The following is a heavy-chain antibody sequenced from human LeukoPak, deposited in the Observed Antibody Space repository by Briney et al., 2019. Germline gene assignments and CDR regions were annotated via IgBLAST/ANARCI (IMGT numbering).Heavy chain of an antibody. D-gene: IGHD2-2*02. CDR2: ISGSGGST. Sequence: QSGGSLRLSCAASGFTFSSYAMSWVRQAPGKGLEWVSAISGSGGSTYYADSVKGRFTISRDNSKNTLYLQMNSLRAEDTAVYYCAKDIVVVPAATPQGPFDYWGQGTLVTVSS. J-gene: IGHJ4*02. CDR3: AKDIVVVPAATPQGPFDY. CDR1: GFTFSSYA. V-gene: IGHV3-23*01.